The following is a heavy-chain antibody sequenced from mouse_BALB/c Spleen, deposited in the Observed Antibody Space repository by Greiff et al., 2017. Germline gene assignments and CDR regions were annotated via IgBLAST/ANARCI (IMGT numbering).Heavy chain of an antibody. Sequence: EVKLVESGGGLVQPKGSLKLSCAASGFTFNTYAMNWVRQAPGKGLEWVARIRSKSNNYATYYDDSVKDRFTISRDDSQSMLYLQMNNLKTDDTAMYYCVRQGTVVAMDYWGQGTSVTVSS. CDR3: VRQGTVVAMDY. CDR1: GFTFNTYA. D-gene: IGHD1-1*01. CDR2: IRSKSNNYAT. V-gene: IGHV10-1*02. J-gene: IGHJ4*01.